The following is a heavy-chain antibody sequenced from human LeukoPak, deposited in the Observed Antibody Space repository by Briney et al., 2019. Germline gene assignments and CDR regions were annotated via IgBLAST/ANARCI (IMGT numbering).Heavy chain of an antibody. J-gene: IGHJ3*02. CDR2: IYDSGST. CDR1: GGSISSGDYY. CDR3: ARDCSGGSCYGAFDI. D-gene: IGHD2-15*01. Sequence: PSETLSLTCTVSGGSISSGDYYWSWIRQPPGKGLEWLGYIYDSGSTYYNPSLKSRITISVDTSENRFSLKLSSVTATDTAVYYCARDCSGGSCYGAFDIWGQGTMVTVSS. V-gene: IGHV4-30-4*01.